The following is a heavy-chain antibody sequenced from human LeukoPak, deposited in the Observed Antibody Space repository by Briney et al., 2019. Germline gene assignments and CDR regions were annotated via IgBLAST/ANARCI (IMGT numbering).Heavy chain of an antibody. Sequence: SETLSLTCAVSGGSISSGGYSWSWIRQPPGKGLEWIGYIYHSGSTNYNPSLKSRVTISVDTSKNQFSLKLSSVTAADTAVYYCASQGSTIFGVFISWFDPWGQGTLVTVSS. CDR1: GGSISSGGYS. CDR2: IYHSGST. CDR3: ASQGSTIFGVFISWFDP. V-gene: IGHV4-30-2*01. J-gene: IGHJ5*02. D-gene: IGHD3-3*01.